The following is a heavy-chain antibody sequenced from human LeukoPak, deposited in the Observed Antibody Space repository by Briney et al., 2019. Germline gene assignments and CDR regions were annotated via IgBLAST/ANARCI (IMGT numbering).Heavy chain of an antibody. J-gene: IGHJ4*02. CDR3: ARGRYDSRIFDY. D-gene: IGHD3-22*01. Sequence: GGSLRLSCAASGFTFSSYSMNWVRQAPGKGLEWVSFISSSSSYIYYADSVKGRFTISRDNAKKSLYLQMNSLRAEDTAVYYCARGRYDSRIFDYWGQGTLVTVSS. V-gene: IGHV3-21*01. CDR2: ISSSSSYI. CDR1: GFTFSSYS.